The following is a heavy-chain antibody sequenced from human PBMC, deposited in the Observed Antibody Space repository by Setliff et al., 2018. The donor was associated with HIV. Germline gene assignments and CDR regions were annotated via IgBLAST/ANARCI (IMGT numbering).Heavy chain of an antibody. CDR2: TFHTGYT. V-gene: IGHV4-30-4*08. Sequence: SETLSLTCTVSGDSIRSGDYYWSWIRQSPEKGLEWIGYTFHTGYTYYNPSLKSRIIISVDTSKNQFSLKLSSVTAADTAVYWCVREDSRYHYFDRWGQGTPVTVSS. CDR1: GDSIRSGDYY. D-gene: IGHD3-22*01. J-gene: IGHJ4*02. CDR3: VREDSRYHYFDR.